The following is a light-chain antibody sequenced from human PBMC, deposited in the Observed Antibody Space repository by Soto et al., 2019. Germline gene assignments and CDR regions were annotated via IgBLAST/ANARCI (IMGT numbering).Light chain of an antibody. CDR2: DAS. J-gene: IGKJ1*01. V-gene: IGKV1-5*01. CDR1: QNINAW. CDR3: QQYGSSPLWT. Sequence: DIHMTQSPSSLSVSVGDRVTITCRTSQNINAWLAWYQQRPGQAPKLLIYDASTVQSGVPSRFSGSGSGTEFTLTISRLEPEDFAVYYCQQYGSSPLWTFGQGTKVDIK.